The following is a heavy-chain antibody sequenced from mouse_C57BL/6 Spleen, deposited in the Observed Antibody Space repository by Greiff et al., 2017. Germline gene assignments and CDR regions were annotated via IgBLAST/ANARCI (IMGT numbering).Heavy chain of an antibody. D-gene: IGHD1-1*01. CDR3: AKTPYYYGSSPYAMDY. CDR1: GYTFTSYW. J-gene: IGHJ4*01. CDR2: IDPSDSET. Sequence: QVQLQQPGAELVRPGSSVKLSCKASGYTFTSYWMHWVKQRPIQGLEWIGNIDPSDSETHYNQKFKDKATLTVDKSSSTAYMQLSSLTSEDSAVYYWAKTPYYYGSSPYAMDYWGQGTSVTVSS. V-gene: IGHV1-52*01.